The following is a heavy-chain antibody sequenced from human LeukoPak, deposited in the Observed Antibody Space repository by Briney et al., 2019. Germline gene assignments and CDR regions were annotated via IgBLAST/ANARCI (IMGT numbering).Heavy chain of an antibody. V-gene: IGHV1-69*04. Sequence: SVKVSCKASGGSFSSYVITWVRQAPGQGLEWMGRIIPVFGVSNFAQKFQGRVTITADKSTNTAHMELSRLESGDTAVYYCATDPLWTFGGVIVRDYWGQGTLVTVSS. CDR3: ATDPLWTFGGVIVRDY. D-gene: IGHD3-16*02. J-gene: IGHJ4*02. CDR2: IIPVFGVS. CDR1: GGSFSSYV.